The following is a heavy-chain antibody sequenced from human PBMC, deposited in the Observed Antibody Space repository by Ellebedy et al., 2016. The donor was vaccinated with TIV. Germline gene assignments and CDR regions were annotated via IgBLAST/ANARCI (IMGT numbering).Heavy chain of an antibody. V-gene: IGHV3-23*01. CDR1: GFTFSDYA. CDR3: VRDRNYPNDVFDI. J-gene: IGHJ3*02. CDR2: IGMSAGVT. D-gene: IGHD5-24*01. Sequence: GGSLRLXXAASGFTFSDYALNWVRHPPGKGLEWVSHIGMSAGVTNHAVSVKGRFTISRDNSKNTVYLQMDSLRAEDTAPYYCVRDRNYPNDVFDIWGQGTMVTVSS.